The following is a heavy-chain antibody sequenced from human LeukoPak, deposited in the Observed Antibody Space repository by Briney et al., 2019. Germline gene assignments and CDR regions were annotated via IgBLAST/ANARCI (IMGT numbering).Heavy chain of an antibody. V-gene: IGHV4-34*01. CDR1: GGSFSGYY. J-gene: IGHJ5*02. CDR3: ARGKTYSSP. D-gene: IGHD6-19*01. CDR2: INHSGST. Sequence: SETLSLTCAVYGGSFSGYYWSWIRQPPGKGLEWIGEINHSGSTNYNPSLKSRVTISVDTSKNQFSLKLSSVTAADTAVYYCARGKTYSSPWGQGTLVTVSS.